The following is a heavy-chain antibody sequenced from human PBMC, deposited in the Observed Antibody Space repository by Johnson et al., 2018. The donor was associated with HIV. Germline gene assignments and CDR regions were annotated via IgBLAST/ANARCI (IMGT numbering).Heavy chain of an antibody. D-gene: IGHD2-8*01. CDR1: GFTVSSKY. V-gene: IGHV3-66*01. J-gene: IGHJ3*01. CDR3: ARASSYGVFDV. Sequence: VQLVESGGDLVQPGGSLRLSCAASGFTVSSKYMAWVRQAPGQGLEWVSVIYSGESTYYADSVKDRFTISRDNSMNTLYLHMNKLRAEDTALYYCARASSYGVFDVWGQGTMVTVSS. CDR2: IYSGEST.